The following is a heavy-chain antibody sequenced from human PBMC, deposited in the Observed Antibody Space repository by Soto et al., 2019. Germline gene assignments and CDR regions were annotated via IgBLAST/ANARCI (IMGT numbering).Heavy chain of an antibody. D-gene: IGHD3-16*01. CDR2: ISGSGGST. CDR3: AKFRGSDVYYYGMDV. CDR1: GFTFSRYA. V-gene: IGHV3-23*01. J-gene: IGHJ6*02. Sequence: GGSLRLSCAASGFTFSRYAMSWVRQAPGKGLEWVSAISGSGGSTYYADSVKGRFTISRDNSKNTLYLQMNSLRAEDTAVYYCAKFRGSDVYYYGMDVWGQGTTVTVSS.